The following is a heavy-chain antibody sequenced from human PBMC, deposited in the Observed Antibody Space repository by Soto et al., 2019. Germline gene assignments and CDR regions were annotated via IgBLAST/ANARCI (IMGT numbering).Heavy chain of an antibody. CDR2: ISGSGGST. CDR3: AKEGGVVVPAAMYYYYYGMDV. CDR1: GFTFSSYA. J-gene: IGHJ6*02. D-gene: IGHD2-2*01. Sequence: LRLSCAASGFTFSSYAMSWVRQAPGKGLEWVSAISGSGGSTYYADSVKGRFTISRDNSKNTLYLQMNSLRAEDTAVYYCAKEGGVVVPAAMYYYYYGMDVWGQGTTVTVSS. V-gene: IGHV3-23*01.